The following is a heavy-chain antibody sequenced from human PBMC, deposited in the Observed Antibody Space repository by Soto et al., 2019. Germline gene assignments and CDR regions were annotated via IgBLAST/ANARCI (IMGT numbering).Heavy chain of an antibody. J-gene: IGHJ4*02. CDR3: ARDRGSSGSYYTFDY. CDR1: GFTFGSYS. CDR2: ISSSSSTI. Sequence: EVQLVESGGGLVQPGGSLRLSCAASGFTFGSYSMNWVRQAPGQGLQWVSYISSSSSTIYHADSVKGRFTISRDNAKNSLYLQMNSMRVEDTAGYYCARDRGSSGSYYTFDYWGQGTLVTVSS. V-gene: IGHV3-48*01. D-gene: IGHD3-10*01.